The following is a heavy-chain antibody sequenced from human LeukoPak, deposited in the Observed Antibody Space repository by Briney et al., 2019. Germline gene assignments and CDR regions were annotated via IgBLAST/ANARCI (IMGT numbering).Heavy chain of an antibody. CDR3: ASPGDGYEVSTTYYFDY. CDR1: GFTFSNYA. Sequence: GRSLRLSCAASGFTFSNYALHWVRQAPGKGLERVAVISSDGSNKYYPDSVRGRFTISRDNAENTLYLQMTSLRAEDTAVYYCASPGDGYEVSTTYYFDYWGQGTLVTVSS. V-gene: IGHV3-30-3*01. J-gene: IGHJ4*02. D-gene: IGHD5-24*01. CDR2: ISSDGSNK.